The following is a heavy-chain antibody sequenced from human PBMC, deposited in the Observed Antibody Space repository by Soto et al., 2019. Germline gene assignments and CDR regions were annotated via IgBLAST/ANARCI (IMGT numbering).Heavy chain of an antibody. Sequence: SETLSLTCTVSGGSISSGGYYWSWIRQHPGKGLEWIGYIYYSGSTYYNPSLKSRVTISVDTSKNQFSLKLSSVTAADTAVYYCAREPSTVTKRYGAFGIWGQGTMVTVSS. D-gene: IGHD4-17*01. J-gene: IGHJ3*02. CDR1: GGSISSGGYY. V-gene: IGHV4-31*03. CDR3: AREPSTVTKRYGAFGI. CDR2: IYYSGST.